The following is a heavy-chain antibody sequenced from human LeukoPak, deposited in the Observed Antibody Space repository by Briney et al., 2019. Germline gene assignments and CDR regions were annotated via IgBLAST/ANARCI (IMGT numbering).Heavy chain of an antibody. J-gene: IGHJ3*02. CDR3: AKYLVAASGDDAFDI. D-gene: IGHD5-12*01. CDR1: GFTFDDYA. V-gene: IGHV3-9*01. Sequence: PGGSLRLSCAASGFTFDDYAMHWVRQAPGKGLEWASGISWNSGSIGYADSVRGRFTISRDNAKNSLYLQMNSLRAEDTALYYCAKYLVAASGDDAFDIWGQGTMVTVSS. CDR2: ISWNSGSI.